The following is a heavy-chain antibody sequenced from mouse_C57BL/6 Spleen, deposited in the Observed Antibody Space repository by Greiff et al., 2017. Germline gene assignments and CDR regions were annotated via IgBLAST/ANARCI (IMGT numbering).Heavy chain of an antibody. D-gene: IGHD4-1*02. Sequence: VQLQQSGAELVKPGASVKMSCKASGYTFTSYWITWVKQRPGQGLEWIGDIYPGSGSTNYNEKFKSKATLTVDTSSSTAYMQLSSLTSEDSAVYYCARRFNWDAGYFDVWGTGTTVTVSS. CDR3: ARRFNWDAGYFDV. CDR2: IYPGSGST. V-gene: IGHV1-55*01. J-gene: IGHJ1*03. CDR1: GYTFTSYW.